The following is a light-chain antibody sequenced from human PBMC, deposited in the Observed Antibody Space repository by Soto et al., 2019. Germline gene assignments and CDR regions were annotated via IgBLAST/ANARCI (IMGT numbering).Light chain of an antibody. V-gene: IGKV3-11*02. Sequence: EIVLTQSPATLSLSPGERATLSWRASQSISSYLAWYQQKPGQAPRLLIYAASSRATGIPDRFSGSGSGRDFTLTISRLDPEDFAVYYCQQRSNWPPTFGQGTKVDIK. J-gene: IGKJ1*01. CDR1: QSISSY. CDR2: AAS. CDR3: QQRSNWPPT.